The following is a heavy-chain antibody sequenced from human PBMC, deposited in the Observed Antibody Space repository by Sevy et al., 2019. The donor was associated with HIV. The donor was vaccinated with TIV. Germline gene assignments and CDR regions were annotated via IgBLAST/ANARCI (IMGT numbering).Heavy chain of an antibody. CDR1: GFSFRSHG. J-gene: IGHJ6*02. V-gene: IGHV3-30*18. Sequence: GGSLRLSCAAAGFSFRSHGMHWVRQAPGKGLEWVAGISSDGSSQDYGDSVKGRFTISRDNSKDTVYLQMNSLRPEDTAVYYGANSRGRDVGSSWLYYYVAMDDWGQGTTVTVSS. CDR3: ANSRGRDVGSSWLYYYVAMDD. CDR2: ISSDGSSQ. D-gene: IGHD6-13*01.